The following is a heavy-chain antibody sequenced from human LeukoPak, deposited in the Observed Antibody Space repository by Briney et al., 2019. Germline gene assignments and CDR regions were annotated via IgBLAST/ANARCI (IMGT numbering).Heavy chain of an antibody. D-gene: IGHD6-19*01. CDR2: ISHTGNNR. J-gene: IGHJ4*02. CDR3: AAGYSSGWRNLIDY. CDR1: GFTFSIFG. V-gene: IGHV3-30*03. Sequence: GGSLRLSCAASGFTFSIFGMHWVRQAPGKGLEWVALISHTGNNRYYADSVKGRFSISRDNSKNAMYLQMDSLRAEDTAVYYCAAGYSSGWRNLIDYWGQGTLVTVSS.